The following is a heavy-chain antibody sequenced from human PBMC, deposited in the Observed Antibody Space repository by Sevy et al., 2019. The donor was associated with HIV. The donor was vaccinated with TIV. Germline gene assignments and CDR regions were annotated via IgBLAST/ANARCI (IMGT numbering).Heavy chain of an antibody. D-gene: IGHD4-17*01. CDR2: IWYDGSNK. J-gene: IGHJ3*02. CDR3: ARATDYGDYDASDI. Sequence: GGSLRLSCAASGFTFSSYGMHWVRQAPGKGLEWVAVIWYDGSNKYYADSVKGRFTISRDNSKNTLYLQMNSLRAEDTAVYYCARATDYGDYDASDIWGQGTMVTVSS. V-gene: IGHV3-33*01. CDR1: GFTFSSYG.